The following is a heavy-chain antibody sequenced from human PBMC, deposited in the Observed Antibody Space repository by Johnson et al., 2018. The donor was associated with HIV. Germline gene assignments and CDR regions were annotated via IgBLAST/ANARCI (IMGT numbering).Heavy chain of an antibody. CDR2: ISYDGGIK. D-gene: IGHD2-8*02. CDR3: ARDCTGGVCLNDAFDI. CDR1: GFTFSNYA. V-gene: IGHV3-30-3*01. J-gene: IGHJ3*02. Sequence: QVQLVESGGGVVQPGRSLRLSCAASGFTFSNYAVHWVRQAPGKGLEWVALISYDGGIKHYADSVKGRFTISRDNSKNTLYLQMNSLRAEDTAVYYCARDCTGGVCLNDAFDIWGQGTMVTVSS.